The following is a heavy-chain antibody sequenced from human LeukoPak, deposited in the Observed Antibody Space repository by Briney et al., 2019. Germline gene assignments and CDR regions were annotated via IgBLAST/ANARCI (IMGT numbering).Heavy chain of an antibody. CDR2: IKPDGSET. D-gene: IGHD5-24*01. Sequence: SGRSLRLSCAPSGFTFNSYWMSWVRQTPGKGLEWVANIKPDGSETNYVESVKGSFTNSRDNAKNSLYLEMNSLRAEDTALYYRSRGRKWLQTLDYWGQGTLVNVSS. CDR3: SRGRKWLQTLDY. V-gene: IGHV3-7*01. CDR1: GFTFNSYW. J-gene: IGHJ4*02.